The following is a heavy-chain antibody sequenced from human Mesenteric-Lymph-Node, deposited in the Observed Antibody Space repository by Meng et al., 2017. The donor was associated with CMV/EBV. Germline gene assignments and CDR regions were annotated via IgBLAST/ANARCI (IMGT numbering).Heavy chain of an antibody. CDR2: ISSSSSYI. D-gene: IGHD1-1*01. CDR3: ARGERIGY. J-gene: IGHJ4*02. Sequence: GESLKISCAASGFTFSSYSMNWVRQAPGKGLEWVSSISSSSSYIYYADSVKGRFTISRDNAKHSLYLQMNSLRAEDTAVYYCARGERIGYWGQGTLVTVSS. CDR1: GFTFSSYS. V-gene: IGHV3-21*01.